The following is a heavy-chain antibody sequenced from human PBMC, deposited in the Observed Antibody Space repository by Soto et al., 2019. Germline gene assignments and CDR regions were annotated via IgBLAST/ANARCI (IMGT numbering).Heavy chain of an antibody. D-gene: IGHD3-16*01. V-gene: IGHV4-34*01. J-gene: IGHJ4*02. CDR1: GGSFSGNY. CDR2: INPSGNT. CDR3: ARGKLGGASI. Sequence: QVQLQQWGAGLLKPSETLSLSCGVYGGSFSGNYWSWIRQPPEKGLEWIGEINPSGNTNFNPSLKSRLTMSLDTSNPQFSLRLSAVPAADTAVYYCARGKLGGASIWGQGTLVTVSS.